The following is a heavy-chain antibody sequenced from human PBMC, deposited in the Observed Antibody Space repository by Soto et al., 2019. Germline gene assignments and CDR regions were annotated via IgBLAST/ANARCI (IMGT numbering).Heavy chain of an antibody. V-gene: IGHV1-18*01. CDR3: ARDSISMIVVVTQYYQYGMDV. CDR1: GYTFTTYG. Sequence: RASVKVSCKASGYTFTTYGISWVRQAPGQGLEWMGWTSGDNGNTNYAQKFQGRVTMSTDTSTSTAYMELRSLRSDDTAVYYCARDSISMIVVVTQYYQYGMDVWGQGTTVTVSS. CDR2: TSGDNGNT. D-gene: IGHD3-22*01. J-gene: IGHJ6*02.